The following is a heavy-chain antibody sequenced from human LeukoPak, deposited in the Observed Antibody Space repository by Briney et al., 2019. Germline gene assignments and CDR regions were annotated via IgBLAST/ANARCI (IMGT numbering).Heavy chain of an antibody. CDR3: ARVGYYYGSGSTYGDLDY. J-gene: IGHJ4*02. CDR1: GFTFDDYA. D-gene: IGHD3-10*01. V-gene: IGHV3-9*01. CDR2: INWNSGNI. Sequence: SLRLSCAASGFTFDDYAMHWVRQAPGKGLEWVSAINWNSGNIGYADSVKGRFTISRDNAKNSLYLQMNRLRAEDTAVYYCARVGYYYGSGSTYGDLDYWGQGTLVTVSS.